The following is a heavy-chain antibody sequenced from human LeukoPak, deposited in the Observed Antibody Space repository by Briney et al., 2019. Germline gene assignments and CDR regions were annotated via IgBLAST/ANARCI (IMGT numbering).Heavy chain of an antibody. CDR1: GFTFSSYS. J-gene: IGHJ4*02. V-gene: IGHV3-21*01. CDR3: ARVGSGYYGY. Sequence: GGSLRLSCTASGFTFSSYSLNWVRQAPGKGLEWVSSVSTGSNYIYYADSVKGRFTISRDNDKNSLYLQMNSLRVEDTAVYYCARVGSGYYGYWGQGTLVTVSS. CDR2: VSTGSNYI. D-gene: IGHD3-3*01.